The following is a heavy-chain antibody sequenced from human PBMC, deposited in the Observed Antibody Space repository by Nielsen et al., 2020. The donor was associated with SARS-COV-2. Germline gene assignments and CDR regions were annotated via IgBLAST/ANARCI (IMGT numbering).Heavy chain of an antibody. Sequence: GESLKISCLASGFTFSNYAMTWVRQAPGKGLEWVSVIRGTGSDTDDADSVKGRFSISRDNSKNTLYLQMNSLRADDTAVYYCAKLKSGYPNYFDYWGQGTLVTVSS. J-gene: IGHJ4*02. D-gene: IGHD5-12*01. CDR2: IRGTGSDT. CDR1: GFTFSNYA. CDR3: AKLKSGYPNYFDY. V-gene: IGHV3-23*01.